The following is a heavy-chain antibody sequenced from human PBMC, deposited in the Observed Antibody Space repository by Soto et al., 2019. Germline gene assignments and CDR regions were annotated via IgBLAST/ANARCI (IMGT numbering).Heavy chain of an antibody. CDR1: GGSISRITYY. CDR2: IYDNGKT. Sequence: SETLSLTWSVSGGSISRITYYWGWIRQPPGKGLERIAIIYDNGKTYYSPSLKSRVTISVDTSKNQFSLKLSSVTAADTAVYYCARHKAQDDWLDPWGQGTLVTVSS. CDR3: ARHKAQDDWLDP. V-gene: IGHV4-39*01. J-gene: IGHJ5*02.